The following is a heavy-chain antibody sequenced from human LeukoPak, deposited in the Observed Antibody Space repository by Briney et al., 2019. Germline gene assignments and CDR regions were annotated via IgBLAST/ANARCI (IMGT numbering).Heavy chain of an antibody. CDR2: ISSSGSTI. D-gene: IGHD3/OR15-3a*01. CDR1: VFTFSGYN. CDR3: ARDLDPLNY. J-gene: IGHJ4*02. V-gene: IGHV3-48*01. Sequence: PGGSLRLSCAASVFTFSGYNLNWVRQAPGKGLEGVSYISSSGSTIYSADSVKGRFTISRDNAKNSLFLQMNSLRAEDTAVYYCARDLDPLNYWGQGTLVTVSS.